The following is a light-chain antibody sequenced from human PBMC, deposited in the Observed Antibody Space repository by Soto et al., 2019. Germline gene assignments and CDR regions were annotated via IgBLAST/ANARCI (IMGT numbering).Light chain of an antibody. V-gene: IGKV3-11*01. CDR2: ESS. J-gene: IGKJ4*01. Sequence: IVFTHSPATLSLSTWKRATLSCRASQNVANYLDWYKQKPGQAPRLLIYESSNRATGIPARFSGSGSGTDFTLTISSLEPEDFAVYYCQQRSNWPGLTFGGGTKVDIK. CDR1: QNVANY. CDR3: QQRSNWPGLT.